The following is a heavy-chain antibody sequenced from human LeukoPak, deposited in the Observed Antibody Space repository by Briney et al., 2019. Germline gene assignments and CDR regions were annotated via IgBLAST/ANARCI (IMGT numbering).Heavy chain of an antibody. D-gene: IGHD2-8*01. CDR2: IDPSDSYT. CDR1: GYRFTSYW. Sequence: GESLKISCKGSGYRFTSYWISWVRQMPGKGLEWMGRIDPSDSYTNYSPSFQGHVTISADKSISTAYLQWSSLKASDTAMYYCARQGSNVLMVYEDNWFDPWGQGTLVTVSS. CDR3: ARQGSNVLMVYEDNWFDP. V-gene: IGHV5-10-1*01. J-gene: IGHJ5*02.